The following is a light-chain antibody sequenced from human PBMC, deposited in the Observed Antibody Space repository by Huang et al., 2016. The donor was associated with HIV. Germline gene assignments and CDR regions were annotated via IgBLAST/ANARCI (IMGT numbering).Light chain of an antibody. CDR3: QQRSNWPPEGT. V-gene: IGKV3-11*01. J-gene: IGKJ1*01. CDR1: QSISRY. Sequence: EIVLTQSPATLSLSPGERATLACRASQSISRYLAWYQQKPGQAPRLLIYVASNRATGVQARFSGSGSGTDFTLTISSLEPEDFAVYYCQQRSNWPPEGTFGQGTKVEIK. CDR2: VAS.